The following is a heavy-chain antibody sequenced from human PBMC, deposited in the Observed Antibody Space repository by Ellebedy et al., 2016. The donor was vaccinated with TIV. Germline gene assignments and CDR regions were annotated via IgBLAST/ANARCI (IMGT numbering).Heavy chain of an antibody. J-gene: IGHJ4*02. CDR3: ARDENYVAEVIDY. D-gene: IGHD1-7*01. Sequence: GESLKISCVGSGFIFSSNSMNWVRQAPGRGLEWVSYITSSSSTIYYADSVKGRFTISRDNAQNSVYLQMNSLRDEDTAVYYCARDENYVAEVIDYWGQGTLVTVSS. CDR2: ITSSSSTI. CDR1: GFIFSSNS. V-gene: IGHV3-48*02.